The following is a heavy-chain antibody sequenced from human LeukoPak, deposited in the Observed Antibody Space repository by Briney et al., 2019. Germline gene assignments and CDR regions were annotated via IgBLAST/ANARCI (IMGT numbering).Heavy chain of an antibody. CDR3: ARRVAVPGSYYFDY. CDR1: GGSISSYY. V-gene: IGHV4-59*08. J-gene: IGHJ4*02. Sequence: SETLSLTCTVSGGSISSYYWTWIRQPPGKGLEWIGFIYYSGTTKYNPSLESRVTLSLDTSKNRFSLRLNSVTAADTAVYYCARRVAVPGSYYFDYWSQGTLVTASS. D-gene: IGHD2-2*01. CDR2: IYYSGTT.